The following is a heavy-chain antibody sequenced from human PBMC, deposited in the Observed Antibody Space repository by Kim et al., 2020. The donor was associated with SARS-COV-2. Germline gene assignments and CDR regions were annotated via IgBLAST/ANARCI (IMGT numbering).Heavy chain of an antibody. V-gene: IGHV3-9*01. CDR3: AKDRGYSSISNFGY. CDR2: INWNSGSI. Sequence: SLRLSCAASGFTFDDYAMHWVRQAPGKGLEWVSGINWNSGSIGYADSVKGRFTISRDNAKNSLYLQMNSLRAEDTALYYCAKDRGYSSISNFGYWGQGTLVTVTS. D-gene: IGHD6-13*01. CDR1: GFTFDDYA. J-gene: IGHJ4*02.